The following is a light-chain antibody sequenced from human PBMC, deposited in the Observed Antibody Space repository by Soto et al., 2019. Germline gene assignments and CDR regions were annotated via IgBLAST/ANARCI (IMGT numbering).Light chain of an antibody. CDR3: NSYTNSGSFV. CDR2: EVS. J-gene: IGLJ1*01. Sequence: QSVLTQPASVSGSPGQSITISCTGTSSDVVGYNYVSWYQQHPGKAPKLMIYEVSNRPSGVSSRFSGSKSGNTASLTISGLRADDEADYYCNSYTNSGSFVFGTGTKVTVL. CDR1: SSDVVGYNY. V-gene: IGLV2-14*01.